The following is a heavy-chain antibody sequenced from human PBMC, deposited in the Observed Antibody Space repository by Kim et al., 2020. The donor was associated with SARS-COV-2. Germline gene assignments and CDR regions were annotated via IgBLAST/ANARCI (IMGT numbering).Heavy chain of an antibody. Sequence: SETLSLTCAVYGGSFSGYYWSWIRQPPGKGLEWIGEINHSGSTNYNPSLKSRVTISVDTSKNQFSLKLSSVTAADTAVYYCARRSSMFRVGNYGMDFWG. CDR1: GGSFSGYY. J-gene: IGHJ6*02. D-gene: IGHD3-10*01. CDR2: INHSGST. V-gene: IGHV4-34*01. CDR3: ARRSSMFRVGNYGMDF.